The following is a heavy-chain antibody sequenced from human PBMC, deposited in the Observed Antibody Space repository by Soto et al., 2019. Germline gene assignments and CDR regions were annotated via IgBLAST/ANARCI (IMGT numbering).Heavy chain of an antibody. V-gene: IGHV4-59*01. CDR1: AGSITTSY. Sequence: KTSETLSLTCTVSAGSITTSYWSWIRQPLGKALEWIGYISYRGSTNYNPSLKSRLTISIDTSKSQISLKLTSMTTADTAVYYCASSGIVGRGVNTWFDPWGQGXLVTVYS. CDR2: ISYRGST. J-gene: IGHJ5*02. CDR3: ASSGIVGRGVNTWFDP. D-gene: IGHD3-22*01.